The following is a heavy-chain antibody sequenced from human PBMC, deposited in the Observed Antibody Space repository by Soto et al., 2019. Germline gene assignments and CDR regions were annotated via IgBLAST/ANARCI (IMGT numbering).Heavy chain of an antibody. CDR2: IVPIVGTT. CDR1: GGTFSSYA. V-gene: IGHV1-69*12. J-gene: IGHJ4*02. CDR3: VRVVAIPGYPDH. D-gene: IGHD5-12*01. Sequence: QVQLVQSGAEVRQPASSVKVSCKTSGGTFSSYAIRWVRQAPGQGLEWMGGIVPIVGTTTYAQKLQGRVTITADEATSTAYMQLSRLRSDDTAVYYCVRVVAIPGYPDHWGQGTLVTVSS.